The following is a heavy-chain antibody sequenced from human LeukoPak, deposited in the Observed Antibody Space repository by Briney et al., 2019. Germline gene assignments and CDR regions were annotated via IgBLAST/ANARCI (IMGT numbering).Heavy chain of an antibody. CDR3: ASRAGYTGSWSAFDY. Sequence: GGSLRLSCAASGFNFNSYWMSWVRQAPGKGLEWVANIKQDGSEKYHVDSVKGRFTISRDNAKNSLYLQMNSLRAEDTAVYYCASRAGYTGSWSAFDYWGQGTLVTVSS. D-gene: IGHD6-13*01. J-gene: IGHJ4*02. CDR2: IKQDGSEK. CDR1: GFNFNSYW. V-gene: IGHV3-7*05.